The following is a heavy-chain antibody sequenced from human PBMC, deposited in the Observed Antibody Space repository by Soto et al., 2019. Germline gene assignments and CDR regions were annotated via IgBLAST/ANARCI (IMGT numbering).Heavy chain of an antibody. D-gene: IGHD2-8*01. V-gene: IGHV3-7*01. CDR3: ARRRIMLFAPHLDV. CDR1: GFAFRTSS. Sequence: LRLSRSPSGFAFRTSSMSWVRQAPGKGLEWVANIKPDGSEKPYADSVKGRFTISRDNAKNSLYLQMSSLRAEDTAVYYCARRRIMLFAPHLDVWSQGTTVTVSS. J-gene: IGHJ6*02. CDR2: IKPDGSEK.